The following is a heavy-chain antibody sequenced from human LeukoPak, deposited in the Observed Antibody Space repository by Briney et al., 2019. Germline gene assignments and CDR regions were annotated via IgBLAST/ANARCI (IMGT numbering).Heavy chain of an antibody. Sequence: GGSLRLSCAASGFTFGNSYMSWIRQVPGKGLEWISYISSSGGTIYYADSVKGRFTISRDNAKNSLYLQMNSLRAEATAVYYCAKEGGDWGEGYFDYWGQGTLVTVSS. D-gene: IGHD7-27*01. CDR1: GFTFGNSY. J-gene: IGHJ4*02. V-gene: IGHV3-11*01. CDR2: ISSSGGTI. CDR3: AKEGGDWGEGYFDY.